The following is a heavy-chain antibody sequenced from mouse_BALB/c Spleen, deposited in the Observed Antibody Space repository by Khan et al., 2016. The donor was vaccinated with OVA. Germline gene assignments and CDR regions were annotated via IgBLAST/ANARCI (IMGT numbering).Heavy chain of an antibody. CDR3: ASVYVGDFAY. D-gene: IGHD2-10*02. CDR1: GYSITSDYA. J-gene: IGHJ2*01. V-gene: IGHV3-2*02. Sequence: EVQLQQSGPGLVKPSQSLSLTCTVTGYSITSDYAWNWIRQFPGNKLEWMGYISYSGNTNYTPSLKRRIPIHRDTSKKQFFLQLNSVTTEDTATYYCASVYVGDFAYWGQGTTLTVSS. CDR2: ISYSGNT.